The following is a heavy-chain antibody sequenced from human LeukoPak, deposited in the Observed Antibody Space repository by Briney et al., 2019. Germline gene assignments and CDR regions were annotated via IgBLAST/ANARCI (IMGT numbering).Heavy chain of an antibody. J-gene: IGHJ4*02. CDR2: IYDSGT. CDR1: GGSISTYF. V-gene: IGHV4-4*07. D-gene: IGHD3-10*01. Sequence: SETLSLTCTVSGGSISTYFWSWIRQPAGKGLEWIGRIYDSGTNYNPSLKSRVTMSADTSKNQFSLKLSSVTAADTAVYFCAREVIIRGVTRFDYWGQGALVTVSS. CDR3: AREVIIRGVTRFDY.